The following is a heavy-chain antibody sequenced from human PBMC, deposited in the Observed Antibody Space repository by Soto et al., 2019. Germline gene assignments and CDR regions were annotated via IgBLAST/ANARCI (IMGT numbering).Heavy chain of an antibody. J-gene: IGHJ6*03. CDR3: SRDLPTVTTSFYYYYYYMDV. Sequence: ASVKVSCKASGYTFTSYGISWVRQAPGQGLEWMGWISAYNGNTNYAQKLQGRVTMTTDTSTSTAYMELRSLRSDDTAVYYCSRDLPTVTTSFYYYYYYMDVWGKGTTVTVSS. CDR1: GYTFTSYG. CDR2: ISAYNGNT. V-gene: IGHV1-18*01. D-gene: IGHD4-17*01.